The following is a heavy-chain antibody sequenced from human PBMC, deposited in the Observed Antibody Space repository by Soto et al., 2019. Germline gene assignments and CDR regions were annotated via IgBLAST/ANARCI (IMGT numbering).Heavy chain of an antibody. V-gene: IGHV1-8*01. CDR2: MNPNSGNT. Sequence: QVQLVQSGAEVKKPGASVKVSCKASGYTFTSYDINWVRQATGQGLEWMGWMNPNSGNTGYAQKFQGRVTMTRTTSISKAYMELSSLRSEDTAVYYCARSACASTSCYGVYYYYMDVWGKGTTVTVSS. D-gene: IGHD2-2*01. CDR3: ARSACASTSCYGVYYYYMDV. CDR1: GYTFTSYD. J-gene: IGHJ6*03.